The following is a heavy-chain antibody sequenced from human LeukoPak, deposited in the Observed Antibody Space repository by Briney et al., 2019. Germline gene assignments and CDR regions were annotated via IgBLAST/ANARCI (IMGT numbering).Heavy chain of an antibody. CDR3: ARRYYFDSSGYLYYFDY. J-gene: IGHJ4*02. CDR1: GGSISSYY. CDR2: ISYSGST. D-gene: IGHD3-22*01. Sequence: SETLSLTCTVSGGSISSYYWSWIRQPPGKGLEWIGYISYSGSTNYNPSLKSRVTMSLDTSKNQFSLKLSSVTAADTAVYYCARRYYFDSSGYLYYFDYWGQGTLVTVSS. V-gene: IGHV4-59*01.